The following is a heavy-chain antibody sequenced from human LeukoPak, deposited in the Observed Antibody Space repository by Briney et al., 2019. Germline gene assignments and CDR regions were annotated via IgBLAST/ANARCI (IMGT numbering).Heavy chain of an antibody. V-gene: IGHV4-4*02. CDR2: VHLDGRT. J-gene: IGHJ4*02. CDR1: GGSFTSTNW. CDR3: AREGGFYRPLDY. D-gene: IGHD3-3*01. Sequence: SEPLSLPCDVSGGSFTSTNWWTWVRQPPGKGLEWIGQVHLDGRTKYNPSLKSRLIMSVDLPENHISLKLTSVTAADTAVYYCAREGGFYRPLDYSGQGTLVTVSS.